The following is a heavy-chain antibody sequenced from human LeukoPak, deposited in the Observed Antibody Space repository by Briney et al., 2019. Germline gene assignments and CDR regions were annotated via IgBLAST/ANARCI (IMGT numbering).Heavy chain of an antibody. J-gene: IGHJ4*02. D-gene: IGHD6-19*01. CDR3: ARGLPYSSGWYRY. CDR1: GGSISSSNW. CDR2: IYHSGST. V-gene: IGHV4-4*02. Sequence: SETLSLTCAVSGGSISSSNWWSWVRQPPGKGLEWIGEIYHSGSTNYNPSLKSRVTISVDKSKNQFSLKLSSVTAADTAVYYCARGLPYSSGWYRYWGQGTLVTVSS.